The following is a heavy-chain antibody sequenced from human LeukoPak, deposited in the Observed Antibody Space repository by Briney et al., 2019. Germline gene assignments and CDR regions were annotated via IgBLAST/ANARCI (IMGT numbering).Heavy chain of an antibody. CDR2: ISGSGGST. Sequence: HPGGSLRLSCAASGFTFSSYWMSWVRQAPGKGLEWVSAISGSGGSTYYADSVKGRFTISRDNSKNTLYLQMNSLRAEDTAVYYCAKKKNPGIAVAGPFDYWGQGTLVTVSS. CDR1: GFTFSSYW. D-gene: IGHD6-19*01. CDR3: AKKKNPGIAVAGPFDY. J-gene: IGHJ4*02. V-gene: IGHV3-23*01.